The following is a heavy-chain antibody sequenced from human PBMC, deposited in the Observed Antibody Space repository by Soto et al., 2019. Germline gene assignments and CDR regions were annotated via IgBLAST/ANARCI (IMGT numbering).Heavy chain of an antibody. V-gene: IGHV4-59*01. D-gene: IGHD1-26*01. CDR2: IYYSGST. J-gene: IGHJ5*02. Sequence: SETLSLTCTVSGGSISSYYWSWIRQPPGKGLEWIGYIYYSGSTNYNPSLKSRVTISVDTSKNQFSLKLSSVTAADTAVYYCAARTRENWFDPWGQGTLVTAPQ. CDR1: GGSISSYY. CDR3: AARTRENWFDP.